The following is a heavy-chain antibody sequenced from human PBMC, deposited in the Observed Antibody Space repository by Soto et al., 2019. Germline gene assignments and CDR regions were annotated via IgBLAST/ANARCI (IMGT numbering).Heavy chain of an antibody. Sequence: GGSLRLSCATSGFTFSTYAMHWVRQAPGKGLEYVSAISSNGRSTYYANSVKGRFTISRDNSKNTLYLQMDSLRAEDMAVYYCARDRCTNGVCYAHSDYWGQGTLVTLAS. CDR3: ARDRCTNGVCYAHSDY. D-gene: IGHD2-8*01. CDR2: ISSNGRST. J-gene: IGHJ4*02. V-gene: IGHV3-64*01. CDR1: GFTFSTYA.